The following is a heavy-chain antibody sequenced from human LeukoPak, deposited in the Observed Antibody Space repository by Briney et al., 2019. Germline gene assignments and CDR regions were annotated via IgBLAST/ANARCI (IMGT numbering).Heavy chain of an antibody. V-gene: IGHV1-18*01. Sequence: ASVKVSCKXSGYTFTNYGLSWVRQAPGQGLERMGWISGYNGNATYTQKLQGRVIMTTDTSTTTAYMDLRSLRSDDTAVYYCARDAGYCSSETCYDDAFDIWGQGTMVTVSS. D-gene: IGHD2-2*01. J-gene: IGHJ3*02. CDR1: GYTFTNYG. CDR3: ARDAGYCSSETCYDDAFDI. CDR2: ISGYNGNA.